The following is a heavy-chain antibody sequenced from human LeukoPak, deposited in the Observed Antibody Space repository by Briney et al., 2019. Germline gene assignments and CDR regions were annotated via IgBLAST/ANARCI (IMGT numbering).Heavy chain of an antibody. V-gene: IGHV3-20*04. Sequence: GGSLRLSCSASGFTFDDYGMSCVRQAPGRGLEWFSGINWNGGSTGYADSVRGRFTISRDNAKNSLYLQMNSLRAEDTALYYCARAKFSAYTGNPGARKSSYDMDVWGKGTTVTVSS. J-gene: IGHJ6*03. D-gene: IGHD1-26*01. CDR2: INWNGGST. CDR1: GFTFDDYG. CDR3: ARAKFSAYTGNPGARKSSYDMDV.